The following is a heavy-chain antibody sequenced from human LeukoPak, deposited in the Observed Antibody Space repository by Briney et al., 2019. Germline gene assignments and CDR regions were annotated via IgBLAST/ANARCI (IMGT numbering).Heavy chain of an antibody. D-gene: IGHD3-10*01. Sequence: PSGTLSLTCAVYGESFSGHYWTWIRQPPGRGLERIGEINHSGSTTSNPSLNNRVTISVDTSKNQFSLKLTSVTAADTAVYYCARPRYGSGSLDSWGQGTLVTVSS. CDR1: GESFSGHY. J-gene: IGHJ4*02. V-gene: IGHV4-34*01. CDR2: INHSGST. CDR3: ARPRYGSGSLDS.